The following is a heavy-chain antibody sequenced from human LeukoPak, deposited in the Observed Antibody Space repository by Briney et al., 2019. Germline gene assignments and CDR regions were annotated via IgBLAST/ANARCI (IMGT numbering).Heavy chain of an antibody. D-gene: IGHD6-13*01. J-gene: IGHJ4*02. CDR3: ARDAPYSSSWYYFGY. V-gene: IGHV3-21*01. CDR2: ISSSSSYI. CDR1: GFTFSSYS. Sequence: GGSLRLSCAASGFTFSSYSMNWVRQAPGKGLEWVSSISSSSSYIYYADSVKGRFTISRDNAKNSLYLQMNSLRAEDTAVYYCARDAPYSSSWYYFGYWGQGTLVTVSS.